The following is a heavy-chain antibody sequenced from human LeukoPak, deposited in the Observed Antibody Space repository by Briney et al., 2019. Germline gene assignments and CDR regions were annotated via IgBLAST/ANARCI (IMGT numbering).Heavy chain of an antibody. CDR3: AKNFPVPALGATRQFDY. Sequence: GGSLRLSCAASGFTFSSYAMSWVRQAPGKGLEWVSAITTSGGSTYYADSLKGRFTISRDNSKNTLYLQMNSLRAEDTAVYYCAKNFPVPALGATRQFDYWGQGTLVTVSS. J-gene: IGHJ4*02. CDR2: ITTSGGST. D-gene: IGHD1-26*01. V-gene: IGHV3-23*01. CDR1: GFTFSSYA.